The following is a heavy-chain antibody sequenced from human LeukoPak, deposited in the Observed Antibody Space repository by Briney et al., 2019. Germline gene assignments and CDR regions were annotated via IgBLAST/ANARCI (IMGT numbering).Heavy chain of an antibody. J-gene: IGHJ6*04. D-gene: IGHD4-17*01. Sequence: PRGSLRLSCAASGFTFDDYAMHWVRQAPGKGLEWVSLISWDGGSTYYADSVKGRFTISRDNSKNSLYLQMNSLRAEDTALYYCAKDLNDYAGWMDVWGKGTTVTVSS. CDR1: GFTFDDYA. CDR3: AKDLNDYAGWMDV. V-gene: IGHV3-43D*04. CDR2: ISWDGGST.